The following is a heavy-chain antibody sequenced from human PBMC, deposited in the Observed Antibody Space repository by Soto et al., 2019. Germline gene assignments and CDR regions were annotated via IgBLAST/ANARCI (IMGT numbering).Heavy chain of an antibody. Sequence: ASVNVSCKSPGDTFTSYYLNWVRQAPGQGLECMGVINPHGGSTKYAQKFQGRITMTRDTSRSTVYMELSSLRSDDTAIYYCARSSGGNFGIIIEGSNWFDPWGQGTLVTVSS. D-gene: IGHD3-3*01. CDR1: GDTFTSYY. J-gene: IGHJ5*02. CDR2: INPHGGST. V-gene: IGHV1-46*01. CDR3: ARSSGGNFGIIIEGSNWFDP.